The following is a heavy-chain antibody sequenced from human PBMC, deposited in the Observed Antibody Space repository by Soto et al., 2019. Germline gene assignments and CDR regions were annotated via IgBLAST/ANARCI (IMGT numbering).Heavy chain of an antibody. CDR3: ARALILTGYYIHDAFDI. J-gene: IGHJ3*02. Sequence: SETLSLTCLISGASVSDSLSYWGWIRQPPGKRLEWIGNIYFSGITSYNPSLKRRVTISVDRSKNQFFLGLRSVTAADTAVYYCARALILTGYYIHDAFDIWGQGTMVTVSS. V-gene: IGHV4-39*07. D-gene: IGHD3-9*01. CDR1: GASVSDSLSY. CDR2: IYFSGIT.